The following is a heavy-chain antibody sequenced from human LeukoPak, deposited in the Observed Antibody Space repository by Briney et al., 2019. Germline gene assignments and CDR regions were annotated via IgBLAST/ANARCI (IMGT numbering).Heavy chain of an antibody. J-gene: IGHJ3*02. CDR1: GGSISSYY. V-gene: IGHV4-59*01. CDR2: IYYSGST. CDR3: ARVGDYGRAFDI. Sequence: SETLSLTCTVSGGSISSYYWSWIRQPPGKGLEWIGYIYYSGSTNYNPSLKSRVTISVDTSKNQFSPKLNSVTAADTAVYYCARVGDYGRAFDIWGQGTMVTVSS. D-gene: IGHD4-17*01.